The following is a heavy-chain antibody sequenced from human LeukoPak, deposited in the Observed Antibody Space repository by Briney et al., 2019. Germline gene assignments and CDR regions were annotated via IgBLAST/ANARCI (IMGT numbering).Heavy chain of an antibody. CDR2: ISSSSSYI. CDR3: ARDEARGYSYGYFGMDV. V-gene: IGHV3-21*01. CDR1: GFTFSSYS. J-gene: IGHJ6*02. D-gene: IGHD5-18*01. Sequence: GGSLRLSCAASGFTFSSYSMNWVRQAPGKGLEWVSSISSSSSYIYYADSVKGRFTISRDNAKNSLYLQMNSLRAKDTAVYYCARDEARGYSYGYFGMDVWGQGTTVTVSS.